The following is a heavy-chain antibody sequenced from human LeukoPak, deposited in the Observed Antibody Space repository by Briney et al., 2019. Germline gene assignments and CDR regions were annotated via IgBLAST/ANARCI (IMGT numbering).Heavy chain of an antibody. CDR1: GGTFSSYA. J-gene: IGHJ4*02. D-gene: IGHD3-3*01. V-gene: IGHV1-69*01. CDR2: IIPVFGTA. CDR3: ARGFGVVTPDRLYYFDY. Sequence: SVKVSCKASGGTFSSYAISWVRQAPGQGLEWMGGIIPVFGTANYAQKFQDRVTITADESTSTAYMELSSLRSEDTAVYYCARGFGVVTPDRLYYFDYWGQGTLVTVSS.